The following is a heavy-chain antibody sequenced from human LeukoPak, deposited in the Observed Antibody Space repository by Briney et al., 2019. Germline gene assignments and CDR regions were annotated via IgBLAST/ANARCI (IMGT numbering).Heavy chain of an antibody. CDR3: AKSRSGSANWALQIFDN. V-gene: IGHV3-9*01. CDR2: ISWNSGSI. D-gene: IGHD1-1*01. Sequence: GRSLRLSCAASGFTFDDYAMHWVRQAPGKGLEWVSGISWNSGSIGYADSVKGRFTISRDNSKNSLFVQMNSLRAEDTAVYFCAKSRSGSANWALQIFDNWGQGTLVTVSS. J-gene: IGHJ4*02. CDR1: GFTFDDYA.